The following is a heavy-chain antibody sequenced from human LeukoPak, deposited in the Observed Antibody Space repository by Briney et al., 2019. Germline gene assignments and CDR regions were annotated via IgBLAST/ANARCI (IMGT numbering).Heavy chain of an antibody. Sequence: ASVKVSCKASGYTFTSYGISWVRQAPGQGLEWMGWISGYNGHTNYAQKFQGRVTMTTDTSTNTAYMELRSLRSDGTAVYYCARVFSSGSYYFWFDPWGQGTLVTVSS. CDR1: GYTFTSYG. CDR3: ARVFSSGSYYFWFDP. D-gene: IGHD3-10*01. J-gene: IGHJ5*02. CDR2: ISGYNGHT. V-gene: IGHV1-18*01.